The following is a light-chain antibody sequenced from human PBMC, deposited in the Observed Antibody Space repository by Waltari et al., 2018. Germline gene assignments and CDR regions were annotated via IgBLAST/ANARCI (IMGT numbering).Light chain of an antibody. V-gene: IGKV3-11*01. CDR3: QQRSKWPLT. CDR2: DAS. J-gene: IGKJ4*01. Sequence: DIVLTQSPATLSLSPGERATLSYRASQSVTNYLAWYQLKPGQAPRLLIYDASNRATGIPARFSGSGSGTDFTLTISNLEPEDSAVYYCQQRSKWPLTFGGGTKVEIK. CDR1: QSVTNY.